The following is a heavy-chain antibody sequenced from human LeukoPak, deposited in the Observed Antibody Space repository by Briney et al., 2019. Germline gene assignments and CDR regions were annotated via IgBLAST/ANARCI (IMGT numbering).Heavy chain of an antibody. D-gene: IGHD2-15*01. V-gene: IGHV3-23*01. CDR3: ARGSSPSRPYYFDS. CDR1: GFTFSRYA. CDR2: ITDSGGDT. Sequence: GGSLRLSCVASGFTFSRYAMSWVRQAPGKGLEWVSAITDSGGDTYHADSVQGRFTISRDNSDDTLYMQMNSLRVEDTAVYYCARGSSPSRPYYFDSWGQGTLVTVSS. J-gene: IGHJ4*02.